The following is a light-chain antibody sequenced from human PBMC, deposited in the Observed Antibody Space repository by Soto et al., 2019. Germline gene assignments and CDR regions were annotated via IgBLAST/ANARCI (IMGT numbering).Light chain of an antibody. CDR3: SSYTSSSTFYV. V-gene: IGLV2-14*01. CDR2: DVS. J-gene: IGLJ1*01. CDR1: SSDVGGYNY. Sequence: QSVLTQPASVSGSPGQSITISCTGTSSDVGGYNYVSWYQQHPGKATKLMIYDVSNRPSGVSNRFSGSKSGNTASLTISGFQAEDEADYYCSSYTSSSTFYVFGTGTKVTVL.